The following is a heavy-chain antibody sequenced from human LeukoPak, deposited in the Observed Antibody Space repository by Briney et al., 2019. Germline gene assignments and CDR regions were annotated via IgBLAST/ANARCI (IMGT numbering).Heavy chain of an antibody. J-gene: IGHJ4*02. CDR2: IYSGGST. V-gene: IGHV3-66*01. CDR3: ARSYYCGSGTYAPPVGH. Sequence: PGGSLRLSCAASGFTVSSNYMSWVRQAPGKGLEWVSVIYSGGSTYYADSVKGRFTISRDNSKNTLYLQMNSLRAEDTAVYYCARSYYCGSGTYAPPVGHWGQGTLVTVSS. D-gene: IGHD3-10*01. CDR1: GFTVSSNY.